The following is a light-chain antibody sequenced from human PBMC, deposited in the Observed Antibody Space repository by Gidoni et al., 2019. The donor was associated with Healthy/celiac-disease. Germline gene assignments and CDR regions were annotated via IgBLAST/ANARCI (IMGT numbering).Light chain of an antibody. CDR3: QQLNSYPP. V-gene: IGKV1-9*01. CDR2: AAS. J-gene: IGKJ3*01. CDR1: QGISSY. Sequence: DIQMTQSPSFLSASVGDRVTITCRASQGISSYLAWYQQKPGKAPKLLIYAASTLQSGVPSRFSGSGSGTEFTLTLSSLQPEYFATYYCQQLNSYPPFGPGTKVDIK.